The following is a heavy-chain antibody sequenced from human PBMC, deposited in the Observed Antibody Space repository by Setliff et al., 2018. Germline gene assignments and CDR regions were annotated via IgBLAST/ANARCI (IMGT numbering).Heavy chain of an antibody. V-gene: IGHV3-30*02. CDR2: IQHDGDIK. Sequence: GESLRLSCAASASGFAFSSIWMNWVRQAPGKGLEWVTYIQHDGDIKHYADSVKGRCTISRDNSKNTLYLEMSSLRPEDTAVYYCAKVIGGYPPKPSDYWGQGTLVTVSS. CDR1: GFAFSSIW. D-gene: IGHD3-16*02. CDR3: AKVIGGYPPKPSDY. J-gene: IGHJ4*02.